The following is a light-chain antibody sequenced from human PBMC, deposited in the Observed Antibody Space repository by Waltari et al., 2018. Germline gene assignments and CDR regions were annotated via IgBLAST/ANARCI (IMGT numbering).Light chain of an antibody. Sequence: IQLTQSTSSLSASVGDRVNISCRASQGISRSLAWYQQKPGKAPKFLIYAASTLQSGVPSRFSGSGSGTDFTLTISSLQPEDFGTYSCQQVYSFPLTFGGGTKVEIK. J-gene: IGKJ4*01. CDR1: QGISRS. V-gene: IGKV1-9*01. CDR3: QQVYSFPLT. CDR2: AAS.